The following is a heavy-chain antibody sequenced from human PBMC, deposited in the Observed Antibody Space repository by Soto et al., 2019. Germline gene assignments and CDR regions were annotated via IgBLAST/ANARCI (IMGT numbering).Heavy chain of an antibody. Sequence: GESLKISCKGSGYNFAGYWIAWVRQMPGKGLELMGIIYPSDSDTRYRPSFQGQVTISADKSISSAYLQWSSLRASDTAMYYCARGGVSTRTFDYWGQGXAVTVYS. J-gene: IGHJ4*02. V-gene: IGHV5-51*01. CDR3: ARGGVSTRTFDY. D-gene: IGHD3-3*01. CDR2: IYPSDSDT. CDR1: GYNFAGYW.